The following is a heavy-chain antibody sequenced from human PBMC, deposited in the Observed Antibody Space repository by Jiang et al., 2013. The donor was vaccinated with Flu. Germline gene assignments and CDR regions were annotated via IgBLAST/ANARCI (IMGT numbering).Heavy chain of an antibody. CDR2: IIPIFGTA. D-gene: IGHD3-9*01. CDR1: GGTFSSYA. Sequence: SGAEVKKPGSSVKVSCKASGGTFSSYAISWVRQAPGQGLEWMGGIIPIFGTANYAQKFQGRVTITADESTSTAYMELSSLRSEDTAVYYCARDYLNDILTGYTRTSFDYWGQGTLVTVSS. V-gene: IGHV1-69*01. CDR3: ARDYLNDILTGYTRTSFDY. J-gene: IGHJ4*02.